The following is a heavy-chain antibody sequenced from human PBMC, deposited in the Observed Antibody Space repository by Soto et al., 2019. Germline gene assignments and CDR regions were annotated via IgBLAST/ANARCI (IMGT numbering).Heavy chain of an antibody. Sequence: EVQLLESGGGVVQPGGSLRLSCAASGFSFSGYVISWVRQAPGKGLEWVSVIGFSGGSRFYAESVKGRFTISRDISSNTVYWQMNSLRAEDTAVYYCAKSQDEMATNSMVDLWGQGTLVTVSS. J-gene: IGHJ5*02. CDR1: GFSFSGYV. CDR3: AKSQDEMATNSMVDL. V-gene: IGHV3-23*01. D-gene: IGHD5-12*01. CDR2: IGFSGGSR.